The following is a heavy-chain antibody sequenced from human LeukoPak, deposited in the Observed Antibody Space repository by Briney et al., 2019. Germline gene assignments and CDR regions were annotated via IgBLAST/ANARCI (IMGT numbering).Heavy chain of an antibody. CDR1: GYTFTGYH. Sequence: ASVKVSCKASGYTFTGYHIHWVRQAPGQGLEWMGWINPKSGGTNYAQKFEGWVTMTRDTSMSTVYMELSRLKSDDTAVYYCAKGGKTTVTTIDYWGQGTLVTVSS. CDR3: AKGGKTTVTTIDY. J-gene: IGHJ4*02. CDR2: INPKSGGT. V-gene: IGHV1-2*04. D-gene: IGHD4-17*01.